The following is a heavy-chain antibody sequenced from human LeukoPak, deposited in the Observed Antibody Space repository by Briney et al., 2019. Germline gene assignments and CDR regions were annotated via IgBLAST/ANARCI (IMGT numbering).Heavy chain of an antibody. Sequence: ASVKVSCKASGYTFTDYYMHWVRQAPGQGLEWMGWINPNSGGTNYAQKFQGRVTMTRDTSISTAYMELSRLRSDDTAVYYCARDPRRDGYNYYYYYYMDVWGKGTTVTVSS. CDR1: GYTFTDYY. J-gene: IGHJ6*03. CDR2: INPNSGGT. CDR3: ARDPRRDGYNYYYYYYMDV. V-gene: IGHV1-2*02. D-gene: IGHD5-24*01.